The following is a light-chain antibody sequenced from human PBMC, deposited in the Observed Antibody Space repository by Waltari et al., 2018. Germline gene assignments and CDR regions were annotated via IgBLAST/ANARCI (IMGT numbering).Light chain of an antibody. V-gene: IGLV3-1*01. CDR2: QDT. J-gene: IGLJ1*01. CDR3: QAWDSNSYV. Sequence: SYELTQPPSVSVSPGQTASITCSGDKLGDKYACWYQQKPGQSPVVVIYQDTKRHSGFPERFSGSNSANTATLTISETQAMDEADYYCQAWDSNSYVFGTGTKVTVL. CDR1: KLGDKY.